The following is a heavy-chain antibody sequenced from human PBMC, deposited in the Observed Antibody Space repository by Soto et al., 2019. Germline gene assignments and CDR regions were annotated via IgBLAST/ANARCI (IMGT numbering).Heavy chain of an antibody. V-gene: IGHV4-34*01. D-gene: IGHD2-15*01. CDR2: INHSGGT. Sequence: PSETLSLTCAVYGGSFRGYYWSWVRQPPGKGLEWIGEINHSGGTNYNPSLKSRLTISVDTSKNQFSLKLSSVTAADTAVYYCARGGGEPGGLYYYYGMDVWGQGTTVTVSS. CDR1: GGSFRGYY. CDR3: ARGGGEPGGLYYYYGMDV. J-gene: IGHJ6*02.